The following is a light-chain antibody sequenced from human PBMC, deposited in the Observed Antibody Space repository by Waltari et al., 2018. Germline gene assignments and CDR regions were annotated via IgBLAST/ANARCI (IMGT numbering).Light chain of an antibody. V-gene: IGKV4-1*01. CDR1: QSVLYSSNNKNY. CDR3: QQYYSTLYT. J-gene: IGKJ2*01. CDR2: WAS. Sequence: DIVMTQSPDSLAVSLGERATINCKSSQSVLYSSNNKNYLAWYQQKPGQRPKLLIYWASTSESGVPDRFSGSGSGTDFTLTISSLQAEDVAVYYCQQYYSTLYTFGQGTKLEIK.